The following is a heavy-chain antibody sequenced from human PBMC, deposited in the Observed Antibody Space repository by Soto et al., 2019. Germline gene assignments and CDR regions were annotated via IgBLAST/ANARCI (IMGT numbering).Heavy chain of an antibody. J-gene: IGHJ5*02. CDR1: GFTFSRDG. CDR3: ARYSGWYSYNWFDP. Sequence: GGSLRLSCAASGFTFSRDGMSWVRQAPGKGLEWVSLITDNGGSTYYADSVKGRFTISRDNAKNTVSLQMNSLRGEDTAIYYCARYSGWYSYNWFDPWGQGTLVTVSS. CDR2: ITDNGGST. V-gene: IGHV3-23*01. D-gene: IGHD6-19*01.